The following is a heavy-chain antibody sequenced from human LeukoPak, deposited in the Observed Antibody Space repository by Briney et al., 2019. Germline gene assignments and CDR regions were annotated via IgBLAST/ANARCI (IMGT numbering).Heavy chain of an antibody. CDR3: ARGCPADYYGSGRGY. V-gene: IGHV4-39*07. CDR2: IYYSGST. D-gene: IGHD3-10*01. Sequence: SETLSLTCTVSGGSISTSSYSWGWIRQPPEKGLEWIASIYYSGSTYYNPSLKSRVTISVDTSKYQSSLKLSSVTAADTAVYYCARGCPADYYGSGRGYWGQGTLVTVSS. CDR1: GGSISTSSYS. J-gene: IGHJ4*02.